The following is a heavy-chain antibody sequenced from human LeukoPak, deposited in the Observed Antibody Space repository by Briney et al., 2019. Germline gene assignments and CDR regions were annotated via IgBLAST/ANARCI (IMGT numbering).Heavy chain of an antibody. CDR2: INHSGST. Sequence: GSLRLSCAASGFTFDDYGMSWVRQAPGKGLEWIGEINHSGSTNYNPSLKSRVTISVDTSKNQFSLKLSSVTAADTAVYYCARHGGSYYRANFDYWGQGTLVTVSS. V-gene: IGHV4-34*01. CDR1: GFTFDDYG. D-gene: IGHD1-26*01. CDR3: ARHGGSYYRANFDY. J-gene: IGHJ4*02.